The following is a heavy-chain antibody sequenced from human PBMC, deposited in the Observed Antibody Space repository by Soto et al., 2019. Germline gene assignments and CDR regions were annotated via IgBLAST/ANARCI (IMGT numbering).Heavy chain of an antibody. CDR1: GGSFSGYY. D-gene: IGHD3-10*01. CDR2: INHSGST. CDR3: ARVMVRGVLYYYYYGMDV. J-gene: IGHJ6*02. V-gene: IGHV4-34*01. Sequence: SETLSLTCAVYGGSFSGYYWSWIRQPPGKGLEWIGEINHSGSTNYSPSLKSRVTISVDTSKNQFSLKLSSVTTADTAVYYCARVMVRGVLYYYYYGMDVWGQGTTVT.